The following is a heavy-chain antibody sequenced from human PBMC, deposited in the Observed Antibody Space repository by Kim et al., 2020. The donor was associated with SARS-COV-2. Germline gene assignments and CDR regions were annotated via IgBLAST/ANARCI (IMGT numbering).Heavy chain of an antibody. D-gene: IGHD1-26*01. J-gene: IGHJ3*02. V-gene: IGHV3-23*01. Sequence: YADSVKGRFTISRDNSKNTLYLQMNSLRAEDTAVYYCAKDRGGSLLAFDIWGQGTMVTVSS. CDR3: AKDRGGSLLAFDI.